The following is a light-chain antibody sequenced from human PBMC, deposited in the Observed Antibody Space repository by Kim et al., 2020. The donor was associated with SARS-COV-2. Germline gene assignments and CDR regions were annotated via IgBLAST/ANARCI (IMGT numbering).Light chain of an antibody. V-gene: IGLV2-14*03. CDR2: DVG. Sequence: QSVLTQPVSVSGSPGQSITISCTGTSSNVGGYNYVSWYQQHPGKAPKLMIYDVGTRPSGVSDRFSGSKSGNTASLTISGLQTEDEADYYCSSYTTTTTRVFGGGTKLTVL. CDR1: SSNVGGYNY. J-gene: IGLJ3*02. CDR3: SSYTTTTTRV.